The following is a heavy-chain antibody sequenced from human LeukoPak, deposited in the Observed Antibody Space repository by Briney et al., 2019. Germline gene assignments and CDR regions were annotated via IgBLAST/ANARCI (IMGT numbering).Heavy chain of an antibody. CDR3: ARGRTNSSGWSVDY. Sequence: SETLSLTCAVYGGSFSGYYWSWIRQPPGKGLEWIGEINHSGSTNYNPSLKSRVTISVDTSKNQFSLKLGSVTAADTAVYYCARGRTNSSGWSVDYWGQGTLVTVSS. V-gene: IGHV4-34*01. D-gene: IGHD6-19*01. J-gene: IGHJ4*02. CDR2: INHSGST. CDR1: GGSFSGYY.